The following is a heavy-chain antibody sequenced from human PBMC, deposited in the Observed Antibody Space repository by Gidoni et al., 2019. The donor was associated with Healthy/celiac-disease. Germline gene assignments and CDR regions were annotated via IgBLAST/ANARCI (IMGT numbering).Heavy chain of an antibody. V-gene: IGHV3-21*01. J-gene: IGHJ6*02. CDR1: GFTFSSYS. Sequence: EVQLVESGGGLVKPGGSLRLSCAASGFTFSSYSMNWVRQAPGKGLEWVSSISSSSSYIYYADSVKGRFTISRDNAKNSLYLQMNSLRAEDTAVYYCARMGRYYYGSGSYLDYYYGMDVWGQGTTVTVSS. CDR2: ISSSSSYI. D-gene: IGHD3-10*01. CDR3: ARMGRYYYGSGSYLDYYYGMDV.